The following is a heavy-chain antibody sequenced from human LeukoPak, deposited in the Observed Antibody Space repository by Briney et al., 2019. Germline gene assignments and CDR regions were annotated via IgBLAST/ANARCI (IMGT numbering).Heavy chain of an antibody. CDR2: ICGSGGGT. Sequence: GGSLRLSCAASGFTFSSYAMSWVRQAPGKGLEWVSAICGSGGGTYYADSVKGRFTVSRDNSKNTLYLQMNSLRAEDTAVYSCAKGRGDRCYSGIDFWGQGTLVTVSS. V-gene: IGHV3-23*01. J-gene: IGHJ4*02. D-gene: IGHD2-15*01. CDR1: GFTFSSYA. CDR3: AKGRGDRCYSGIDF.